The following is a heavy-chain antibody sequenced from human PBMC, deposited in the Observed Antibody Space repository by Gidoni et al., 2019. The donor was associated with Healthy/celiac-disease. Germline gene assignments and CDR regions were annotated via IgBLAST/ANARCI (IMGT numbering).Heavy chain of an antibody. Sequence: EVQLVESGGGLVKPGGSLRLSGAASGFTFSSYSMTWVRQAPGKGLEWVSSISSSSSYIYYADSVKGRFTISRDNAKNSLYLQMNSLRAEDTAVYYCARVVTIFGVDTFDYWGQGTLVTVSS. CDR2: ISSSSSYI. CDR3: ARVVTIFGVDTFDY. D-gene: IGHD3-3*01. J-gene: IGHJ4*02. CDR1: GFTFSSYS. V-gene: IGHV3-21*01.